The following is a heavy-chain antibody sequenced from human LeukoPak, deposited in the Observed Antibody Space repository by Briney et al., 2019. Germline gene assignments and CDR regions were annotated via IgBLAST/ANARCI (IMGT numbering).Heavy chain of an antibody. V-gene: IGHV3-53*01. CDR2: LYSGGRT. CDR3: VTGVTTGPLSASP. J-gene: IGHJ5*02. CDR1: GFTVSSNY. D-gene: IGHD4-23*01. Sequence: PGGSLRLSCAVSGFTVSSNYMSWVRQAPGKGLEWVSILYSGGRTYYADSVKGRFTISRDNSKNTLYLQMNTLRAEDTAVYYCVTGVTTGPLSASPWGQGTLVTVSS.